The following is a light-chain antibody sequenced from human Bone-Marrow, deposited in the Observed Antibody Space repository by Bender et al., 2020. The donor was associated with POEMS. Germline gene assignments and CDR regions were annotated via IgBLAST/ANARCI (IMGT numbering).Light chain of an antibody. V-gene: IGLV1-44*01. CDR2: SSH. CDR3: AGWDDSLNGWV. Sequence: QSVLTQPPSASGTPGQRVTISCSGGSSNIGAHAVNWYQHLPGTAPKLLIYSSHRRPSEVPDRFSGSRSGTSASLAISVLQSEDEADYYCAGWDDSLNGWVFGGGTKLTVL. J-gene: IGLJ3*02. CDR1: SSNIGAHA.